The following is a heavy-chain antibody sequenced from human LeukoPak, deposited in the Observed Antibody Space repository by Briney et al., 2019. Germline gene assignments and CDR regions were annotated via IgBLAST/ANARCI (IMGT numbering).Heavy chain of an antibody. J-gene: IGHJ5*02. CDR3: AKHLRRRFFSKTLGFDP. D-gene: IGHD3-3*01. Sequence: PSETLSLTCNVSGYSITSGSYWGWIRQPPGKGLERIASVYHSGSAYYNPSLKSRVTISVDTSKNQFSLKLSSVTAADTAVYYCAKHLRRRFFSKTLGFDPWGQGTLVTVSS. CDR2: VYHSGSA. V-gene: IGHV4-38-2*02. CDR1: GYSITSGSY.